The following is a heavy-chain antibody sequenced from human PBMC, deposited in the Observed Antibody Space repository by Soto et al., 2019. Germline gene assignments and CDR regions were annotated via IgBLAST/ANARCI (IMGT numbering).Heavy chain of an antibody. CDR1: GGSFSGYY. D-gene: IGHD3-9*01. CDR2: INHSGST. CDR3: ARLTGYRYCWFDP. Sequence: QVQLQQWGAGLLKPSETLSLTCAVYGGSFSGYYWSWIRQPPGKGLEWIGEINHSGSTNYNPSLKSRVTISVDTSKYQFSLKLSSVTAADTAVYYCARLTGYRYCWFDPWGQGTLVTVSS. V-gene: IGHV4-34*01. J-gene: IGHJ5*02.